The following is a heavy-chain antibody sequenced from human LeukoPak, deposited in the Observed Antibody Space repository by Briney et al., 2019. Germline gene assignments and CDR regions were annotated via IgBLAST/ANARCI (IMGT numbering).Heavy chain of an antibody. Sequence: GASVKVSCKASGGTFSSYAISWVRQAPGQGLEWMGMIIPIFGTANYAQKFQGRVTITADESTSTAYMELSSLRSEDTAVYYCARGGYYDSSSPFDYWGQGTLVTVSS. J-gene: IGHJ4*02. CDR2: IIPIFGTA. D-gene: IGHD3-22*01. CDR1: GGTFSSYA. CDR3: ARGGYYDSSSPFDY. V-gene: IGHV1-69*13.